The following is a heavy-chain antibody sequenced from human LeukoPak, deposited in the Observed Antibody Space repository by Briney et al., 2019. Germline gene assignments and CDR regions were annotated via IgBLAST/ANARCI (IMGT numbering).Heavy chain of an antibody. V-gene: IGHV4-39*01. J-gene: IGHJ4*02. D-gene: IGHD3-9*01. CDR2: IYYSGST. CDR1: GGSLSSSSYY. CDR3: AIPQEMGYDILTGYLF. Sequence: PSETLSLTCTVSGGSLSSSSYYWGWIRQPPGKGLEWIGRIYYSGSTYNNPSLKSRVMMSVDTSKNQFSLKLSSVSAADTSVYYCAIPQEMGYDILTGYLFWGQGTLVSVSS.